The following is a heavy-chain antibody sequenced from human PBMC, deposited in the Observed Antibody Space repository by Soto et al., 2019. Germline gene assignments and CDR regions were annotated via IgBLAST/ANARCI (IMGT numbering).Heavy chain of an antibody. CDR3: AKDRYYDSSGYYGY. D-gene: IGHD3-22*01. V-gene: IGHV3-23*01. Sequence: PGGSLRLSCATSGFTFSSYAMSWVRQPPGKGLEWVSVISGSGGSTYYAGSVKGRFTISRDNSKNTLYLQMNSLRAEDTAVYYCAKDRYYDSSGYYGYWGQGTLVTVSS. CDR2: ISGSGGST. J-gene: IGHJ4*02. CDR1: GFTFSSYA.